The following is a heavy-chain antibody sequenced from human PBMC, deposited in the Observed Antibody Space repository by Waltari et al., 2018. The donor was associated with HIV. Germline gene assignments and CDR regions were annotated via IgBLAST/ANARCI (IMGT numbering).Heavy chain of an antibody. D-gene: IGHD3-22*01. V-gene: IGHV3-15*01. CDR1: GFTFSNAW. CDR3: TTHTYYYDSSGYYRYFDY. Sequence: EVQLVESGGGLVKPGGSLRLSCAASGFTFSNAWMSWVRQAPGKGLEWVGGIKSKTDGGTTDYAAPVKGRFTISRDDSKNTLYLQMNSLKTEDTAVYYCTTHTYYYDSSGYYRYFDYWGQGTLVTVSS. J-gene: IGHJ4*02. CDR2: IKSKTDGGTT.